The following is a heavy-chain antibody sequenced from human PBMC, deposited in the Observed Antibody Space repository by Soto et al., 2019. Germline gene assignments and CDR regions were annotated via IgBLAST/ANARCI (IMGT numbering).Heavy chain of an antibody. D-gene: IGHD1-1*01. CDR2: ISAHNGNT. CDR1: GYTFTSYG. CDR3: ARGRYGDY. V-gene: IGHV1-18*01. Sequence: QVHLVQSGAEVKKLGASVKVSCKASGYTFTSYGITWVRQAPGQGLEWMGWISAHNGNTDYAQKLQGRVIVTRDTSTSTAYMELRGLRSDDTAVYYCARGRYGDYWGQGALVTVSS. J-gene: IGHJ4*02.